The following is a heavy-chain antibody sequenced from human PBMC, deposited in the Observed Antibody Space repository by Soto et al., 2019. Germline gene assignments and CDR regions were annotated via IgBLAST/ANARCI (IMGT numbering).Heavy chain of an antibody. CDR2: TYYSGGS. D-gene: IGHD5-12*01. V-gene: IGHV4-30-4*01. J-gene: IGHJ4*02. CDR3: ARLSGYDPAGAADK. CDR1: GASVSSAEHY. Sequence: QVQLQESGPGLVKASQTLSLTCTLSGASVSSAEHYWSWIRQPPGKGLWWIGYTYYSGGSYYNASLQRRVSITVDTSQNQFSLKLTSVTAADTAVYYCARLSGYDPAGAADKWGPGILVSVSS.